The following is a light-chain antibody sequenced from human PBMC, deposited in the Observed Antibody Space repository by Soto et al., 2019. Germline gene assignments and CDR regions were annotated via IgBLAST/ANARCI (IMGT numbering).Light chain of an antibody. CDR3: AAWDDGLSGPV. J-gene: IGLJ7*01. CDR1: SSNIGSNY. CDR2: RNN. Sequence: QSVLTQPPSASGTPGQRVTISCSGSSSNIGSNYVYWYQQLPGTAPKLLIYRNNQRPSGVPDRFSGSKSDTSASLAISGLRSEDEADYYCAAWDDGLSGPVFGGGTQLTVL. V-gene: IGLV1-47*01.